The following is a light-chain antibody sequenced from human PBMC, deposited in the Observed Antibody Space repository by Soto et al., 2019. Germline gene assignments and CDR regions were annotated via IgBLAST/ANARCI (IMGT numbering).Light chain of an antibody. CDR2: DAV. CDR1: QNIRTY. J-gene: IGKJ4*01. V-gene: IGKV3-11*01. Sequence: EIVLTQSPDTLSLSPGERATLSCRASQNIRTYLAWYQQKPGQSPRLLVYDAVNRAAGAPDRFSGSGSGTDFTLTISSLEPEDSAVYGCQQRSDWPPLTFGGGTKVEIK. CDR3: QQRSDWPPLT.